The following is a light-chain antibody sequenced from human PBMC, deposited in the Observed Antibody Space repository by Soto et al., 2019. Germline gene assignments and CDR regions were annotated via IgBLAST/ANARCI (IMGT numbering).Light chain of an antibody. CDR2: GNS. V-gene: IGLV1-40*01. CDR3: QSYDSSLSGWV. J-gene: IGLJ3*02. CDR1: GSNIGAGYD. Sequence: QSVLTQPPSVSGAPGQRVTISCTGSGSNIGAGYDVHWYQQLPGTAPKLLIYGNSNRPSGVPDRFSGSKSGTSASLAITGLRAEDEADYYCQSYDSSLSGWVFGGGTKVTVL.